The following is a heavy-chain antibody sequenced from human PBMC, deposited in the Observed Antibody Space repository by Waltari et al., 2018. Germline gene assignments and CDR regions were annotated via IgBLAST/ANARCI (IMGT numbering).Heavy chain of an antibody. CDR1: GYSICSGHY. Sequence: QVKLQESGPGLVKPWETLSITCVATGYSICSGHYWGWILQPPGKGLERIGSIYPSGSTYYNPSLKSRVSMSIDTSRNQFSLKLTSGTAADTAVYYCARHGTRITMTSSFHYWGQGTLVTVSS. CDR3: ARHGTRITMTSSFHY. J-gene: IGHJ4*02. CDR2: IYPSGST. D-gene: IGHD3-3*01. V-gene: IGHV4-38-2*01.